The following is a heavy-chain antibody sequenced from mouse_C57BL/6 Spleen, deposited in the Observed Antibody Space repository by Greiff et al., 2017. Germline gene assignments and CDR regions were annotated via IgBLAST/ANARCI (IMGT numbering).Heavy chain of an antibody. CDR2: IDPSDSYT. CDR1: GYTFTSYW. D-gene: IGHD2-5*01. V-gene: IGHV1-50*01. CDR3: ARGRNYEGYFGY. Sequence: VQLQQPGAELVKPGASVKLSCKASGYTFTSYWMQWVKQRPGQGLEWIGEIDPSDSYTNYNQKFKGKATLTVDTSSSTAYMQLSSLTSEDSAVYYCARGRNYEGYFGYWGQGTTLTVSS. J-gene: IGHJ2*01.